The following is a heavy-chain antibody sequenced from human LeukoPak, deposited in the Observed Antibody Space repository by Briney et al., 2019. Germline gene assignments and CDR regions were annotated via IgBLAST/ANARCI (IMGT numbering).Heavy chain of an antibody. CDR1: GYTFTGHY. D-gene: IGHD1-26*01. CDR3: ARTYSGSYVYAFDI. J-gene: IGHJ3*02. Sequence: ASVKVSCKASGYTFTGHYIHWVRQAPGQGLEWMGWINPNSGGTKYAQKFQGRVTMTRDTSISTAYMELSRLRSDDTAVYYCARTYSGSYVYAFDIWGQGTMVTVSS. CDR2: INPNSGGT. V-gene: IGHV1-2*02.